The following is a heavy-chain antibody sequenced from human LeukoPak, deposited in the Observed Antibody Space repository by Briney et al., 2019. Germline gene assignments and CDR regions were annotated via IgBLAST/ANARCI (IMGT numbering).Heavy chain of an antibody. J-gene: IGHJ4*02. CDR1: GLTFSSFA. D-gene: IGHD2-15*01. CDR3: AKVKVAATDYFDY. V-gene: IGHV3-23*01. Sequence: GGSLRLTCAASGLTFSSFAMSWVRQAPGKGLEWVSAISGSGGSTYYADSVKGRFTISRDNSKNTLYLQMNSLRAEDTAVYYCAKVKVAATDYFDYWGQGTLVTVSS. CDR2: ISGSGGST.